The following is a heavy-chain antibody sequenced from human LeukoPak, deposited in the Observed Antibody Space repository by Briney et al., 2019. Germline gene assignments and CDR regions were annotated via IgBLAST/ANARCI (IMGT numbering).Heavy chain of an antibody. J-gene: IGHJ5*02. CDR2: IYPGDSDT. CDR1: GYSFTTHW. CDR3: ARLIAVAGTWFDP. D-gene: IGHD6-19*01. Sequence: GESLKISCKASGYSFTTHWIGWVRQMPGKGLEWMGIIYPGDSDTRYSPSFQGHVTISADKSISTAYLQWSSLKASDTAIYYCARLIAVAGTWFDPWGQGTLVTVSS. V-gene: IGHV5-51*01.